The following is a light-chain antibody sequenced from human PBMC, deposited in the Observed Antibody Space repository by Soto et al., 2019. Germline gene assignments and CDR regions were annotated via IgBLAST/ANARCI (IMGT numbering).Light chain of an antibody. CDR2: LGS. CDR3: MQATQIPPWT. Sequence: DIVMTQSPLSLPVTPGEPASISCRSSQSLLHSNGYNYLDWYLQKPGQSPQLLIYLGSNRASGVPDRFSGSGSGTDFTLKISRVEAEDVGVYYCMQATQIPPWTFVQGTKVDIK. CDR1: QSLLHSNGYNY. V-gene: IGKV2-28*01. J-gene: IGKJ1*01.